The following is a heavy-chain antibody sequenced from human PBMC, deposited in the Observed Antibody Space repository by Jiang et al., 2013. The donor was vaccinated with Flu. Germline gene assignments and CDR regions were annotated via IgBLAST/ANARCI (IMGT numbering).Heavy chain of an antibody. Sequence: EVKKPGSSVKVSCKASGGTFSSYAISWVRQAPGQGLEWMGGIIPIFGTANYAQKFQGRATITADESTSTAYMELSSLRSEDTAVYYCARTIVVVPAAIRGWFDPWGQGTLVTVSS. CDR3: ARTIVVVPAAIRGWFDP. J-gene: IGHJ5*02. V-gene: IGHV1-69*01. D-gene: IGHD2-2*02. CDR1: GGTFSSYA. CDR2: IIPIFGTA.